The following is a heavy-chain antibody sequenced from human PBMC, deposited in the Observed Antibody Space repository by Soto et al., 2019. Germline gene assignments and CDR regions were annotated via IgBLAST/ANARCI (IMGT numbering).Heavy chain of an antibody. J-gene: IGHJ6*02. Sequence: GESLKISCKGSGYSFTSYWIGWVRQMPGKGLEWMGIIYPGDSDTRYSPSFQGQVTISADKSISTAYLQWSSLKASGTAMYYWASYLRNYYGSGSDYYYYGMDVWGQGTTVTVSS. CDR2: IYPGDSDT. CDR1: GYSFTSYW. CDR3: ASYLRNYYGSGSDYYYYGMDV. D-gene: IGHD3-10*01. V-gene: IGHV5-51*01.